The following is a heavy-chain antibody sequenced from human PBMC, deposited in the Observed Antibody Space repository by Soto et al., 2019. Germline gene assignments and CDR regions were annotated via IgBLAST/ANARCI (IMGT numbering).Heavy chain of an antibody. Sequence: GWSLRLSCAASGFTFSTYAMTWVLQAPGRGLEWVSTILHDETPFYTDSVKGRFTISRDNVRGTLYLQMNGLRVEDAALYFCAKDLFPTSGQRFFFESWGQGSLVTVSS. V-gene: IGHV3-23*01. CDR3: AKDLFPTSGQRFFFES. CDR2: ILHDETP. CDR1: GFTFSTYA. D-gene: IGHD2-21*01. J-gene: IGHJ4*02.